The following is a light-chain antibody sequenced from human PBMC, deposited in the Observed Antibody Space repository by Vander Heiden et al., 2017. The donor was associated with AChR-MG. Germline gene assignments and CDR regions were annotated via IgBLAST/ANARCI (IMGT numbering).Light chain of an antibody. V-gene: IGLV3-1*01. CDR1: KLGDKY. Sequence: SYELTQPPSVSVSPGQTASITCSGDKLGDKYAYWYQQKPGQSPVLVIYQDNKRPSGIPERFSGSNSGNTATLTINGTQPVDEADYYCQAWDSSTVVFGGGTKLTVL. CDR3: QAWDSSTVV. CDR2: QDN. J-gene: IGLJ2*01.